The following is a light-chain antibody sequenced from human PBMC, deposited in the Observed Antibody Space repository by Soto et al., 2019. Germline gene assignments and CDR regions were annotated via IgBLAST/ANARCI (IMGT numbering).Light chain of an antibody. CDR1: SSDGGAYTY. Sequence: QSVLTQPASVCGSTVQSISISGTGTSSDGGAYTYVSWYQQHPGKAPKLLMYGVNNRPSGISDRFSGSKSGNTASLTISGLRAEDEADYHCISYTSSATYVFGTGTKVTVL. CDR3: ISYTSSATYV. J-gene: IGLJ1*01. CDR2: GVN. V-gene: IGLV2-14*03.